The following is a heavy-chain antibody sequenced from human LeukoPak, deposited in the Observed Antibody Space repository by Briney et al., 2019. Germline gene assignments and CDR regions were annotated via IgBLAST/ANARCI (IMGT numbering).Heavy chain of an antibody. CDR1: GYTFTGYY. D-gene: IGHD5-24*01. J-gene: IGHJ4*02. Sequence: GASVKVSCKASGYTFTGYYIHWVRQAPGQGLEWMGWVIPASGGTNYAQKFQGRVTMTRDTSNSTAYMELSRLRSDDTAVYYCARDNAYKDYWGQGTLVTVSS. CDR2: VIPASGGT. CDR3: ARDNAYKDY. V-gene: IGHV1-2*02.